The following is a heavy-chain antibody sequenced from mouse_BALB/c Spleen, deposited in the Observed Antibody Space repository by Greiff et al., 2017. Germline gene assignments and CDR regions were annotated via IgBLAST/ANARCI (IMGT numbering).Heavy chain of an antibody. D-gene: IGHD3-1*01. CDR2: INPSTGYT. V-gene: IGHV1-7*01. CDR1: GYTFTSYW. CDR3: ARSQFYFDY. Sequence: VKLMESGAELAKPGASVKMSCKASGYTFTSYWMHWVKQRPGQGLEWIGYINPSTGYTEYNQKFKDKATLTADKSSSTAYMQLSSLTSEDSAVYYCARSQFYFDYWGQGTTLTVSS. J-gene: IGHJ2*01.